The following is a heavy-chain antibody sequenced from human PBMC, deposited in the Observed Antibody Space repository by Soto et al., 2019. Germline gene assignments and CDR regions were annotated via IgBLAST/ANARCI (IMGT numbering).Heavy chain of an antibody. D-gene: IGHD6-13*01. Sequence: SETLSLTCTVSGGSISSSSYYWGWIRQPPGKGLEWIGSIYYSGSTYYNPSLKSRVTISIDTSKNQFTLKLSSVTAADTAVYYCARRVTERPYRIAAAGLGGIAAFDIWGQGTMVTVSS. CDR2: IYYSGST. V-gene: IGHV4-39*01. CDR3: ARRVTERPYRIAAAGLGGIAAFDI. J-gene: IGHJ3*02. CDR1: GGSISSSSYY.